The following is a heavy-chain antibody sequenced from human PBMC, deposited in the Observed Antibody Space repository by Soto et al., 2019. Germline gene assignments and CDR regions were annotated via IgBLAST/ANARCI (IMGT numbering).Heavy chain of an antibody. J-gene: IGHJ3*02. CDR2: ISYDGSNK. CDR3: AKDTQLWLPLNAFDI. D-gene: IGHD5-18*01. Sequence: QVQLVESGGGVVQPGRSLRLSCAASGFTFSSYGMHWVRQAPGKGLEWVAVISYDGSNKYYADSVKGRFTISRDNSKNTLYVQMNSLRAEDTAVYYCAKDTQLWLPLNAFDIWGQGTMVTVSS. CDR1: GFTFSSYG. V-gene: IGHV3-30*18.